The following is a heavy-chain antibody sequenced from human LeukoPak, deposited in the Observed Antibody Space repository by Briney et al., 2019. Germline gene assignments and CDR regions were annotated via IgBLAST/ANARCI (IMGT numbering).Heavy chain of an antibody. V-gene: IGHV4-59*08. CDR1: GGSLSDDY. Sequence: SETLSLTCTVSGGSLSDDYWSWIPQPPGKGLEWIGYISDIGRTNYSPSLKSRITISRDTSKNQFSLRLTSVTAADTAVYYCARQLQLVEFDYWGQGTLVTVSS. CDR3: ARQLQLVEFDY. D-gene: IGHD6-13*01. CDR2: ISDIGRT. J-gene: IGHJ4*02.